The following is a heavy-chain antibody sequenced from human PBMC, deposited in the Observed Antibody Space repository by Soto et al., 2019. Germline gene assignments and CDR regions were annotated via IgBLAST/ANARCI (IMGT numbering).Heavy chain of an antibody. D-gene: IGHD3-10*01. CDR2: ISYDGSNK. Sequence: QVQLVESGGGVVQPGRSLRLSCAASGFTFSSYAMHWVRQDPGKGLERVAVISYDGSNKYYADSVKGRFTNSRDNFKNTLYRQMNSLRAEDTAVYYCARAGLLLCCGEVVSPSNYGMDVWGQGTTVTFSA. CDR1: GFTFSSYA. J-gene: IGHJ6*01. CDR3: ARAGLLLCCGEVVSPSNYGMDV. V-gene: IGHV3-30-3*01.